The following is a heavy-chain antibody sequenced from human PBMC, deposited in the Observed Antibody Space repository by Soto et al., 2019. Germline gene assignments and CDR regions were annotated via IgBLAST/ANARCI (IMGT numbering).Heavy chain of an antibody. CDR3: ARDLSPDSSGYSRGNWFDP. CDR2: INPNSGGT. J-gene: IGHJ5*02. D-gene: IGHD3-22*01. Sequence: ASVKVSCKAFGYTFTGYYMHWVRQAPGQGLEWMGWINPNSGGTNYAQKFQGWVTMTRDTSISTAYMELSRLRSDDTAVYYCARDLSPDSSGYSRGNWFDPWGQGTLVTVSS. CDR1: GYTFTGYY. V-gene: IGHV1-2*04.